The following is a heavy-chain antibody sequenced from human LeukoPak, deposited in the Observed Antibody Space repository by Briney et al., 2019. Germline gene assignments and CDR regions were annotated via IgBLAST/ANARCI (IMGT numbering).Heavy chain of an antibody. J-gene: IGHJ4*02. CDR1: GGSIRSSTDY. Sequence: SETLSLTCTVSGGSIRSSTDYWGWIRQLPGKELEWIGSIYYSGSTYYNPSLKSRVTISVDTSKNQFSVKLSSVTAADTAVYYCARSIRGYSSGWYYFDYWGQGTLITVSS. CDR2: IYYSGST. V-gene: IGHV4-39*07. D-gene: IGHD6-19*01. CDR3: ARSIRGYSSGWYYFDY.